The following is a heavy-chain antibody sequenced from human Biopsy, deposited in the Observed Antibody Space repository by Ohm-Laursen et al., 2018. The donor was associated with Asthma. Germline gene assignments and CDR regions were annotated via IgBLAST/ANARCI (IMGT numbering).Heavy chain of an antibody. CDR1: GYTFIGYH. CDR2: INPNSGGT. CDR3: ARGQKSPGDRWFDP. D-gene: IGHD7-27*01. V-gene: IGHV1-2*06. Sequence: ASVKVSCKTSGYTFIGYHIHWVRQAPGQGLEWMGRINPNSGGTNYAQKFQGRVNMTSDTSISTAYMELSRLRSDDTALYYCARGQKSPGDRWFDPWGQGTLVTVSS. J-gene: IGHJ5*02.